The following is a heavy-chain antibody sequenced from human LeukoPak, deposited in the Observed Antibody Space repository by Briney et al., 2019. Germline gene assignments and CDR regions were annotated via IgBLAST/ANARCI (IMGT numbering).Heavy chain of an antibody. CDR3: ARADSLDGPPYLIGP. D-gene: IGHD2-21*01. V-gene: IGHV1-2*02. CDR1: GYTFTDYY. CDR2: INPNSGVI. J-gene: IGHJ5*02. Sequence: ASVKVSCKTSGYTFTDYYMHWVRQAPGQGLEWMGWINPNSGVISSAQKFQGRVTMTRDTSITTAYMEVRWLTSDDTAIYYCARADSLDGPPYLIGPWGQGTLVTVSS.